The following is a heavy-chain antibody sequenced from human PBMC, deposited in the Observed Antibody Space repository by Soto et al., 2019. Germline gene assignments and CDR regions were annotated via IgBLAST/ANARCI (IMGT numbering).Heavy chain of an antibody. CDR1: GFTFSGYW. D-gene: IGHD3-10*01. J-gene: IGHJ6*02. CDR2: INSDGSST. CDR3: ARDGLKHYGMDV. V-gene: IGHV3-74*01. Sequence: GGSLRLSCAASGFTFSGYWMHWVRQAPGKGLVWVSRINSDGSSTSYADSVKGRFTISRDNAKNTLYLQMNSLRAEDTAVYYCARDGLKHYGMDVWGQGTTVTSP.